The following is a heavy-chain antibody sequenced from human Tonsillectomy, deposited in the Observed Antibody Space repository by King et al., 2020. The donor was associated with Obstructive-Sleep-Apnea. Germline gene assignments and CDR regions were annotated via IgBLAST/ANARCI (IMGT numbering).Heavy chain of an antibody. Sequence: VQLQQWGAGLLKPSETLSLTCAVYGGSFSGYYWSWIRQPTGKGLEWIGEINHSGSTNYNPSLKSRVTISIDTSKSQFSLKLSSVTAADTAVYYCARGGYYDILTGYSIVFDYWGQGTLVTVSS. V-gene: IGHV4-34*01. CDR2: INHSGST. D-gene: IGHD3-9*01. CDR1: GGSFSGYY. J-gene: IGHJ4*02. CDR3: ARGGYYDILTGYSIVFDY.